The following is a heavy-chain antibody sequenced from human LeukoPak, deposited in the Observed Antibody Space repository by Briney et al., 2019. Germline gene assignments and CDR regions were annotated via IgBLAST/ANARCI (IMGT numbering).Heavy chain of an antibody. CDR2: ISSSGSTI. CDR1: GFTFSSYE. J-gene: IGHJ4*02. Sequence: GGSLRLSCAASGFTFSSYEMNWVRQAPGKGLEWVSYISSSGSTIYYADSVKGRFTISRDNAKNSLYLQMNSLRAEDTAVYYCARDLGVGEYSYGYDYWGQGTLVTVSS. V-gene: IGHV3-48*03. D-gene: IGHD5-18*01. CDR3: ARDLGVGEYSYGYDY.